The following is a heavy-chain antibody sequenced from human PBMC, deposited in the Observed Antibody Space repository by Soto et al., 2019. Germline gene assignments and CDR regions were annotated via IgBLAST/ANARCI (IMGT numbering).Heavy chain of an antibody. J-gene: IGHJ6*02. V-gene: IGHV1-18*04. Sequence: QVQLVQSGGEVTKPGASVKVSCKSSGYTFTSYGVSWVRQAPGQGLEWLGWISVYTGNTKQAQKFQDRVTLTTEASTSTAYTELRSLRSDDTAVYYCARDRCTTDRCYTHHFDVWGQGTTVTVSS. CDR1: GYTFTSYG. D-gene: IGHD2-8*01. CDR2: ISVYTGNT. CDR3: ARDRCTTDRCYTHHFDV.